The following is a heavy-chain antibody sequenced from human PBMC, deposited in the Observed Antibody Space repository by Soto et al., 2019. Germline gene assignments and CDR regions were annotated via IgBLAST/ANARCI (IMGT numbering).Heavy chain of an antibody. CDR1: GYTFTSYY. Sequence: ASVKVSCKASGYTFTSYYMHWVRQAPGQGLEWMGIINPSGGSTSYAQKFQGRVTMTRNTSISTAYMELSSLRSEDTAVYYCARERAAAGFDYWGQGTLVTVSS. D-gene: IGHD6-13*01. V-gene: IGHV1-46*01. CDR2: INPSGGST. J-gene: IGHJ4*02. CDR3: ARERAAAGFDY.